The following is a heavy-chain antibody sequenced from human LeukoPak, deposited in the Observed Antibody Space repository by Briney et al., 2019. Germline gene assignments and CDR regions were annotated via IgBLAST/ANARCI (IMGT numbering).Heavy chain of an antibody. J-gene: IGHJ4*02. Sequence: SETLSLTCAVYGGSFSGYYWSWIRQPPGKGLEWIWEINHSGSTNYNPSLKSRVTISVDTSKNQFSLKLSSVTAADTAVYYCASVVPAAAHFDYWGQGTLVTVSS. D-gene: IGHD2-2*01. CDR1: GGSFSGYY. CDR2: INHSGST. V-gene: IGHV4-34*01. CDR3: ASVVPAAAHFDY.